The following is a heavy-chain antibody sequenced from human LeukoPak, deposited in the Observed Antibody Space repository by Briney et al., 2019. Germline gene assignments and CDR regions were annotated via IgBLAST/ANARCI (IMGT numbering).Heavy chain of an antibody. V-gene: IGHV4-4*07. CDR2: IYTSGST. J-gene: IGHJ5*02. D-gene: IGHD3-3*01. CDR1: GGSISSYY. CDR3: ARLRFLEWHGSNWFDP. Sequence: PSETLSLTCTVSGGSISSYYWSWIRQPAGKGLEWIGRIYTSGSTNYNPSLKSRVTMSVDTSKNQFSLKLSSVTAADTAVYYCARLRFLEWHGSNWFDPWGQGTLVTVSS.